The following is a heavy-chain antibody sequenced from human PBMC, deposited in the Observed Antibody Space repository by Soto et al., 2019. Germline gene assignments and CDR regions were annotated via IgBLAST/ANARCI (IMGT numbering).Heavy chain of an antibody. CDR3: ARDVFHEDV. CDR1: GFTFSSYA. Sequence: QVQLVESGGGVVQPGRSLRLSCAASGFTFSSYAMHWVRQAPDKGLEWVAVILSDGSNKWYVDSVKGRFTISRDNSKNTVYLQMNCLRARDTAVYYCARDVFHEDVWGQGPAVTVCS. CDR2: ILSDGSNK. J-gene: IGHJ6*02. V-gene: IGHV3-30-3*01.